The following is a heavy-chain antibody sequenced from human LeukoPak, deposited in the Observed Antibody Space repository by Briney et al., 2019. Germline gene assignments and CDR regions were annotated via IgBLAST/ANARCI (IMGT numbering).Heavy chain of an antibody. CDR1: GFTFSDYF. CDR2: ISRSGTTI. V-gene: IGHV3-11*01. J-gene: IGHJ4*02. D-gene: IGHD3-10*01. Sequence: GGSLRLSCTASGFTFSDYFMSWIRQAPGKGLEWISQISRSGTTIYYADSVRGRFTISRDNAKNSLYLQMSSLRAEDTAVYYCARDSGYYYGSGYDYWGQGTLVTVSS. CDR3: ARDSGYYYGSGYDY.